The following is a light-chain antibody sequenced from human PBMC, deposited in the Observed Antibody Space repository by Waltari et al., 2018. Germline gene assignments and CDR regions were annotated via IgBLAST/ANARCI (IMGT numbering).Light chain of an antibody. CDR3: QQGISFPLT. CDR1: QGVSTR. J-gene: IGKJ5*01. CDR2: AAS. Sequence: DIQMTQSPSSASASAGARVTITCRASQGVSTRLAWYQQRPGKAPNLLIYAASNLQPGVPSRFSATGSGTEFTLTIGSLQPEDSATYFCQQGISFPLTFGQGTRLEIK. V-gene: IGKV1-12*01.